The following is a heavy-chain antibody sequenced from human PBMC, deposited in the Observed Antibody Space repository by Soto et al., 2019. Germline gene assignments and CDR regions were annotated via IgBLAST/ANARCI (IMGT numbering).Heavy chain of an antibody. Sequence: QVQLVQCGAEVRKPGSSVKVSCKISGGTFTNYVISWLRQAPGQGLEWMGGLIPIFGAANLAQKFHGRVTITADESTSTVNMELSSLTSEDTAVYYCARGRSSPNFDPWGQGTLVTVSS. D-gene: IGHD6-6*01. CDR2: LIPIFGAA. V-gene: IGHV1-69*01. J-gene: IGHJ5*02. CDR1: GGTFTNYV. CDR3: ARGRSSPNFDP.